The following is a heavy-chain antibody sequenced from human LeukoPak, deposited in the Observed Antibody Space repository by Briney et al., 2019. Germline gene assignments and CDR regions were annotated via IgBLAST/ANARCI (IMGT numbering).Heavy chain of an antibody. CDR2: IYTTGRT. CDR3: ARDQTYSGSGIYTYFDY. D-gene: IGHD3-10*01. J-gene: IGHJ4*02. V-gene: IGHV4-61*02. Sequence: PSQTLSLTCTVSGDSINSGPYYWSWIRQPAGKGLEWIGRIYTTGRTNYNPSLRSRITISVDTSKNQFSLKLDSVTAADTAVYYCARDQTYSGSGIYTYFDYWGQGILVTVSS. CDR1: GDSINSGPYY.